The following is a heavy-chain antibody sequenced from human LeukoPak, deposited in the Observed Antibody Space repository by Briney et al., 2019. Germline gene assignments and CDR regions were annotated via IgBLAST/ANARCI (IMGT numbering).Heavy chain of an antibody. D-gene: IGHD3-16*01. J-gene: IGHJ6*03. CDR3: ARTGMVTIGVINHYYYFMDV. CDR1: GFSFSSYG. V-gene: IGHV3-30*19. CDR2: ISNDGTNE. Sequence: GGSLRLSCAPSGFSFSSYGMHWVRQAPGKGLEWVAFISNDGTNEEYTESVKGRFTISRDSFNLYLPVKSLRPEDTAVYYCARTGMVTIGVINHYYYFMDVWGKGTTVTVSS.